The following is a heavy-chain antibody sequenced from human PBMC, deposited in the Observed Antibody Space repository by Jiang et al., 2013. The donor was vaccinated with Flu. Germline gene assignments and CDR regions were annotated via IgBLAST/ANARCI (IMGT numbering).Heavy chain of an antibody. Sequence: IDPSDSYTNYSPSFQGHVTISADKSISTAYLQWSSLKASDTAMYYCATLKWYNWNLDVWGQGTTVTVSS. V-gene: IGHV5-10-1*01. J-gene: IGHJ6*02. D-gene: IGHD1-7*01. CDR2: IDPSDSYT. CDR3: ATLKWYNWNLDV.